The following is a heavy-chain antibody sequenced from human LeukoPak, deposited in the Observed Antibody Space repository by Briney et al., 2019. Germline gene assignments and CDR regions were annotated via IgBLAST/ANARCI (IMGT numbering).Heavy chain of an antibody. V-gene: IGHV4-59*12. D-gene: IGHD6-19*01. J-gene: IGHJ1*01. CDR1: GGSISSYY. CDR3: AREGRSGWPEYFQH. CDR2: IYYSGST. Sequence: SETLSLTCTVSGGSISSYYWSWIRQPPGKGLEWIGYIYYSGSTNYNPSLKSRVTISVGTSKNQFSLKLSSVTAADTAVYYCAREGRSGWPEYFQHWGQGTLVTVSS.